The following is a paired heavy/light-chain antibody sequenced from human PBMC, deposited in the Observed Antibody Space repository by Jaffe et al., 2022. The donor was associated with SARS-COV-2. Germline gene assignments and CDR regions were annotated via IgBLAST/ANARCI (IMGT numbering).Light chain of an antibody. CDR2: GAS. CDR1: QSVSSSH. CDR3: QQYDSSPMYS. V-gene: IGKV3-20*01. J-gene: IGKJ2*03. Sequence: EIVLTQSPGTLSLSPGQRATLSCRASQSVSSSHLAWYQQKPGQAPRLLIYGASTRATGIPDRFSGSGSGTDFTLTISRLEPEDFAVYHCQQYDSSPMYSFGQGTKLEIK.
Heavy chain of an antibody. CDR1: GGSVSSDSYY. D-gene: IGHD6-13*01. V-gene: IGHV4-61*01. J-gene: IGHJ6*03. CDR2: IYYSGST. Sequence: QVQLQESGPGLVKPSETLSLTCTVSGGSVSSDSYYWNWIRQPPGKGLEWIGFIYYSGSTNYNPSLKSRLTISLDTSKNQFSLTVSSVTAADTAVYYCARVNKDNSIWLTYGTYDYYYFMDVWGKGTTVTVSS. CDR3: ARVNKDNSIWLTYGTYDYYYFMDV.